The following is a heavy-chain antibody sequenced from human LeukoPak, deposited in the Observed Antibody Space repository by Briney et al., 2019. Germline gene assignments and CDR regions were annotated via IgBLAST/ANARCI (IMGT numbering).Heavy chain of an antibody. CDR2: IKQDGTEK. V-gene: IGHV3-7*04. CDR3: ARGDDYQLLFAGDYYYMDV. CDR1: RFTFSSYW. J-gene: IGHJ6*03. D-gene: IGHD2-2*01. Sequence: GGSLRLSCAASRFTFSSYWMSWVRQAPGKGLEWVANIKQDGTEKYYVDSVKGRFTISRDNAKNSLYLQMNSLRAEDTAVYYCARGDDYQLLFAGDYYYMDVWGKGTTVTVSS.